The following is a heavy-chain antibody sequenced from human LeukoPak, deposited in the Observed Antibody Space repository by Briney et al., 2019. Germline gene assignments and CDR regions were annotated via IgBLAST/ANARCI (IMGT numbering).Heavy chain of an antibody. CDR3: ARSDWGLDY. V-gene: IGHV3-23*01. J-gene: IGHJ4*02. Sequence: PGGSLRLSCAASGFTFSSYAMSWVRQAPGKGLEWVSVISGSGGSIGRADSVKGRFTVSRDNSKNTLYLQMNSLRADDTAVYYCARSDWGLDYWGQGTLVTVSS. CDR2: ISGSGGSI. CDR1: GFTFSSYA. D-gene: IGHD7-27*01.